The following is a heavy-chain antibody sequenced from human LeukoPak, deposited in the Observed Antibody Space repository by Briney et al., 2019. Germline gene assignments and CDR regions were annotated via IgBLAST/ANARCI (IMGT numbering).Heavy chain of an antibody. J-gene: IGHJ5*02. Sequence: GGSLRLSCAASGFTFSSYWMHWVRQAPGKGLVWVSRINSDGSNTSYADSVKGRFTISRDNAKNTLYLQMNSLRAEDTAVYYCARDLSITIFSNWFDPWGQGTLVTVSS. CDR1: GFTFSSYW. V-gene: IGHV3-74*01. D-gene: IGHD3-9*01. CDR2: INSDGSNT. CDR3: ARDLSITIFSNWFDP.